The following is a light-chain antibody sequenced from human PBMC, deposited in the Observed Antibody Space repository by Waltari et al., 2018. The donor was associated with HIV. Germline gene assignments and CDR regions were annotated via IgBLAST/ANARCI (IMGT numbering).Light chain of an antibody. CDR1: QTVTSY. V-gene: IGKV1-39*01. J-gene: IGKJ2*03. Sequence: DIQMTQSPSSLSASVGDRVSITCRASQTVTSYLNLYQQRPGKAPNLLIYGASTLQIGVPSRFSGSGSAAEYTLTISSLQPEDSATYYCQQSYSVPYSFGPGTKLEI. CDR3: QQSYSVPYS. CDR2: GAS.